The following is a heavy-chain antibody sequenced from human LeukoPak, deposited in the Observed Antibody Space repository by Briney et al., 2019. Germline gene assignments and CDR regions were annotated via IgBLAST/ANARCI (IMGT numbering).Heavy chain of an antibody. V-gene: IGHV4-59*01. CDR2: IYYSGAT. Sequence: SETLSHTCTVSGGSISGYFWSWIRQPPGKGLEWIGYIYYSGATNYNPSLKSRVTISVDTSRNQFSLKLSSVTAADTAVYYCARSHNWNVRGDPFDFWGQGTVVTVSS. J-gene: IGHJ3*01. CDR3: ARSHNWNVRGDPFDF. D-gene: IGHD1-20*01. CDR1: GGSISGYF.